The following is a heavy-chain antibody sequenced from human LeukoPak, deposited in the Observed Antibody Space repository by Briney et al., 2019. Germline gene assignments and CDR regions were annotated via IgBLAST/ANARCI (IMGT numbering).Heavy chain of an antibody. CDR1: GITVSTNY. CDR3: ARDHAGYSSGWYGD. Sequence: GGSLRLSCAASGITVSTNYMNWVRQAPGKGLEWVSVIYSGGTSYYADSVKGRFTISRDNAKNSLYLQMNSLRAEDTAVYYCARDHAGYSSGWYGDWGQGTLVTVSS. V-gene: IGHV3-53*01. J-gene: IGHJ4*02. CDR2: IYSGGTS. D-gene: IGHD6-19*01.